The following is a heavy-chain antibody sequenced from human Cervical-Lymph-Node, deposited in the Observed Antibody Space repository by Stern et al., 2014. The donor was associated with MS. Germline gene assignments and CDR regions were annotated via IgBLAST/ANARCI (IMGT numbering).Heavy chain of an antibody. J-gene: IGHJ4*02. CDR2: IDCDDEK. CDR1: GFSISTTGMR. V-gene: IGHV2-70*04. Sequence: ESGPALVRPTQTLTLTCTCSGFSISTTGMRVSWIRQPPGNALEWLARIDCDDEKSYNTSLKTRVTISKDTSRNQVVLTMANVFPVDTATYYCARIGAAGGFDFWGQGTLVTVSS. CDR3: ARIGAAGGFDF. D-gene: IGHD6-25*01.